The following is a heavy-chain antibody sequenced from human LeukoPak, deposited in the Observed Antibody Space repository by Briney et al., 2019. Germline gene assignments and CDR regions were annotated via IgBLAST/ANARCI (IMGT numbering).Heavy chain of an antibody. CDR3: ARHRSGTFFDY. CDR2: IYYSGTT. CDR1: GASISSYY. Sequence: SETLCLTCTVSGASISSYYWSWIRQPPGKGLDWIAYIYYSGTTSYNPSLKSRVTISIDTSKNQISLRLTSVTAADTAVYYCARHRSGTFFDYWGQGTLVAVSS. J-gene: IGHJ4*02. V-gene: IGHV4-59*08.